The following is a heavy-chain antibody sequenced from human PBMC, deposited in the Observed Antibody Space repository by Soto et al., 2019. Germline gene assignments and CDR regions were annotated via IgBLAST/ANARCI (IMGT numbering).Heavy chain of an antibody. J-gene: IGHJ4*02. D-gene: IGHD3-22*01. Sequence: SETLSLTCTVSGGSISSYYWSWIRQPPGKGLEWIGYIHYSGSTNYNPSLKSRVTIPVDTSKNQFSLRLSSLRSEDTAVYYCARDREEAYYYDSSGYAFDYWGQGTLVTVSS. CDR1: GGSISSYY. CDR3: ARDREEAYYYDSSGYAFDY. CDR2: IHYSGST. V-gene: IGHV4-59*01.